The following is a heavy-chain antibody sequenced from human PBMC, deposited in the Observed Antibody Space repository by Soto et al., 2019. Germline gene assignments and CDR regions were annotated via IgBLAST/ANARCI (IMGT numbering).Heavy chain of an antibody. J-gene: IGHJ4*01. CDR2: IWYDGSNK. V-gene: IGHV3-33*01. D-gene: IGHD2-2*01. Sequence: GGSLRLSCAASGFTFSSYGMHWVRQAPGKGLEWVAVIWYDGSNKYYADSVKGRFTISRDNSKNTLYLQMNSLRAEDTAVYYCARSHIVVVPYAMDYWGQGTLVTVSS. CDR1: GFTFSSYG. CDR3: ARSHIVVVPYAMDY.